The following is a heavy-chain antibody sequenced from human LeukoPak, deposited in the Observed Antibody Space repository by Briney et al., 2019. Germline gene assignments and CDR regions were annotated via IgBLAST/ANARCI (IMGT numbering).Heavy chain of an antibody. CDR2: ISGSGGST. Sequence: PGGSLRLSCAASGFTFSSYAISWFRPVPVKGLEWVSAISGSGGSTYYADSVKGRFTISRDKSKNTLYLQTNSLRAEDTAVYYCAVCRNWPTFDCWGQGTLVTVSS. J-gene: IGHJ4*02. CDR3: AVCRNWPTFDC. CDR1: GFTFSSYA. V-gene: IGHV3-23*01. D-gene: IGHD1-20*01.